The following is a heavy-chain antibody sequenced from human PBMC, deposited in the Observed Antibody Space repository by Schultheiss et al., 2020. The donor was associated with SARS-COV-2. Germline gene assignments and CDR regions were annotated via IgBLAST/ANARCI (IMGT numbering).Heavy chain of an antibody. J-gene: IGHJ2*01. D-gene: IGHD3-16*01. CDR1: GGSISSYY. CDR2: IYHSGST. CDR3: ARGGLGGYFDL. V-gene: IGHV4-59*12. Sequence: SETLSLTCTVSGGSISSYYWGWIRQPPGKGLEWIGEIYHSGSTNYNPSLKSRVTISVDKSKNQFSLKLSSVTAADTAVYYCARGGLGGYFDLWGRGTLVTVSS.